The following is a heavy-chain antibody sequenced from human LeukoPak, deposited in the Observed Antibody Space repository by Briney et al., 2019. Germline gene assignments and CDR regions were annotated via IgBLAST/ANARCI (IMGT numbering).Heavy chain of an antibody. J-gene: IGHJ4*02. Sequence: PGGSLRLSCAASGFSFNKYGMHWVRQAPGKGLEWVAYIGHDGSNKYYADSVKGRFTISRDSSKNTLYLQMNSLRAEDAAVYYSARDVRIVYYDRSPDYWGQGTLVTVSS. D-gene: IGHD3-22*01. CDR3: ARDVRIVYYDRSPDY. V-gene: IGHV3-30*02. CDR1: GFSFNKYG. CDR2: IGHDGSNK.